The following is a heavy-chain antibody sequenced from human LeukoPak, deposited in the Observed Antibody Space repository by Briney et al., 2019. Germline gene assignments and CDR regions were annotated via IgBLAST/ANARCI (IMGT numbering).Heavy chain of an antibody. CDR1: GFTVSSNY. Sequence: GGSLRLSCAASGFTVSSNYMSWVRQAPGKGLEWVSVIYSGGSTYYADSVKGRFTISRDNSKNTLYLQMNSLRAEDTAVYYCARVRSDKSLLRGCFDYWGQGTLVTVSS. CDR3: ARVRSDKSLLRGCFDY. J-gene: IGHJ4*02. V-gene: IGHV3-66*01. CDR2: IYSGGST. D-gene: IGHD3-22*01.